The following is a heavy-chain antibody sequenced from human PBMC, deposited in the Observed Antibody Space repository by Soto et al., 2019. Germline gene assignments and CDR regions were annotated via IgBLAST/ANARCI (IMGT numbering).Heavy chain of an antibody. CDR1: GGSISSYY. J-gene: IGHJ4*02. V-gene: IGHV4-59*01. D-gene: IGHD6-13*01. Sequence: SETLSLTCPVSGGSISSYYWSWIRQPPGKGLEWIGYIYYSGSTNYNPSLKSRVTISVDTSKNQFSLKLSSVTAADTAVYYCARGEAAAGLDYWGQGTLVTVSS. CDR3: ARGEAAAGLDY. CDR2: IYYSGST.